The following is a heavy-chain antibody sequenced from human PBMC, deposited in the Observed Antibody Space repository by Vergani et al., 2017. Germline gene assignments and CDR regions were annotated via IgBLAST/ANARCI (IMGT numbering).Heavy chain of an antibody. Sequence: QVQLQESGPGLVKPSETLSLTCTVSGGSISSYYWSWIRQPPGKGLEWIGYIYYSGSTNYNPSLKSRVTISVDTSKNQFSLKLSSVTAADTAVYYCARHRVTMVRGVTGFDPWGQGTLVTVSS. D-gene: IGHD3-10*01. J-gene: IGHJ5*02. CDR1: GGSISSYY. CDR2: IYYSGST. CDR3: ARHRVTMVRGVTGFDP. V-gene: IGHV4-59*08.